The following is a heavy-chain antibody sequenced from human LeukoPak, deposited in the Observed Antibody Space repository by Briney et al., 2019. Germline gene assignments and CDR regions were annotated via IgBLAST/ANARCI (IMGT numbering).Heavy chain of an antibody. CDR2: INPSGGST. CDR1: GYTFTNHY. CDR3: ARAQRENSSGWSALGY. V-gene: IGHV1-46*01. J-gene: IGHJ4*02. Sequence: ASVKVSCKASGYTFTNHYMRWVRQCPGQGLEWMVIINPSGGSTSYAQKFQGRVTMTRDTSTSTVYMELSSLRSEDTAVYYCARAQRENSSGWSALGYWGQGTLVTVSS. D-gene: IGHD6-19*01.